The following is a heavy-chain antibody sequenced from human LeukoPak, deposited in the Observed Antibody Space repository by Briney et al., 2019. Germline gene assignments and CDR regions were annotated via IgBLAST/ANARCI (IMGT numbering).Heavy chain of an antibody. CDR3: AKKAQYNGNYPLDY. Sequence: GGSLRLSCAASGFTFSTSWMSWVRQVPGKGLEWVANIKKDGSETYYVDSVKGRFTISRDNSKNTLYLQMNSLRAEDTALYFCAKKAQYNGNYPLDYWGQGTLVTVSS. V-gene: IGHV3-7*03. CDR1: GFTFSTSW. CDR2: IKKDGSET. J-gene: IGHJ4*02. D-gene: IGHD1-26*01.